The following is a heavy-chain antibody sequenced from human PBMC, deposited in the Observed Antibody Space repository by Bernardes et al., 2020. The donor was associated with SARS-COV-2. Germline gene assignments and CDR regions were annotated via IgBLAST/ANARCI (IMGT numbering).Heavy chain of an antibody. V-gene: IGHV5-51*01. J-gene: IGHJ6*03. D-gene: IGHD2-2*01. Sequence: GESLKISCKGSGYSFTSYWIGWVRQMPGKGLEWMGIIYPGDSDTRYSPSFQGQVTISADKSISTAYLQWSSLKASDTAMYYCARLDPLGYCSSTSCEAHMDVWGKGTTVTVSS. CDR1: GYSFTSYW. CDR2: IYPGDSDT. CDR3: ARLDPLGYCSSTSCEAHMDV.